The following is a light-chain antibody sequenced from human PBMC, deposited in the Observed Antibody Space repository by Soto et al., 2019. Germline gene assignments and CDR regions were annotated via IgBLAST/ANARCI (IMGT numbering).Light chain of an antibody. V-gene: IGLV2-14*01. Sequence: QSALTQPASVSGSPGQSITISCTGTSSDVGGYNYVSWYQQYPGKAPKLMIYEVSTRPSGVSNRFSGSKSGSTASLTISGLQAEDEAEYYCSSYTSSSTLVVFGGGTKLTVL. CDR3: SSYTSSSTLVV. J-gene: IGLJ2*01. CDR1: SSDVGGYNY. CDR2: EVS.